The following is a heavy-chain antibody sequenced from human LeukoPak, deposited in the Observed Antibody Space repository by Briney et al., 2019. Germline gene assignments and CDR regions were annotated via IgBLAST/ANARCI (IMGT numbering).Heavy chain of an antibody. J-gene: IGHJ3*02. CDR2: ISYDGSNK. CDR3: ARDRADAFDI. V-gene: IGHV3-30*04. D-gene: IGHD3-10*01. CDR1: GFTFSSYA. Sequence: PGGSLRLSCAASGFTFSSYAMHWVRQAPGKGLEWVAVISYDGSNKYYADSVKGRFTISRDNSKNTLYLQMNSLRAEDTAVYYCARDRADAFDIWGQGTMVTVSS.